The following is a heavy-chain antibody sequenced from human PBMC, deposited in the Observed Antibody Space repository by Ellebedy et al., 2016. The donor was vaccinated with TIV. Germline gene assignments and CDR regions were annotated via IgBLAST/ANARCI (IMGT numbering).Heavy chain of an antibody. CDR3: ARDHDFWSGYYAFDY. CDR2: IWYDGSNK. CDR1: GFTFSSYG. J-gene: IGHJ4*02. D-gene: IGHD3-3*01. V-gene: IGHV3-33*01. Sequence: GGSLRLXXAASGFTFSSYGMHWVRQAPGKGLEWVAVIWYDGSNKYYADSVKGRFTISRDNSKNTLYLQMNSLRAEDTAVYYCARDHDFWSGYYAFDYWGQGTLVTVSS.